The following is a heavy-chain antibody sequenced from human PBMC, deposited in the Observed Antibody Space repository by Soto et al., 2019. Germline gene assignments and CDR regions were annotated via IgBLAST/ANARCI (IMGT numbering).Heavy chain of an antibody. V-gene: IGHV2-5*02. J-gene: IGHJ4*02. CDR2: IFWDDDK. Sequence: QITLKESGPTLVKPTQTLTLTCTFSGFSLTTSGVGVGWIRQPPGKALEWLALIFWDDDKRYSPSLRSRLTITKDTSKNQVVLTMTNMDPVDTATYYCAHRGSLTGTTPYYVDYWGQGTLVTVSS. D-gene: IGHD1-20*01. CDR1: GFSLTTSGVG. CDR3: AHRGSLTGTTPYYVDY.